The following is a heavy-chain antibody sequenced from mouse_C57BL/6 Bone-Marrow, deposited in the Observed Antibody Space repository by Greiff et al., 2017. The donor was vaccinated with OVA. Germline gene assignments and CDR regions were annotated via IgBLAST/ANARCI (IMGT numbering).Heavy chain of an antibody. CDR1: GFTFSSYA. J-gene: IGHJ2*01. D-gene: IGHD4-1*01. CDR3: ARPLTGTIDY. V-gene: IGHV5-4*01. CDR2: ISDGGSYT. Sequence: EVQRVESGGGLVKPGGSLKLSCAASGFTFSSYAMSWVRQTPEKRLEWVATISDGGSYTYYPDNVKGRFTISRDNAKNNLYLQMSHLKSEDTAMYYCARPLTGTIDYWGQGTTLTVSS.